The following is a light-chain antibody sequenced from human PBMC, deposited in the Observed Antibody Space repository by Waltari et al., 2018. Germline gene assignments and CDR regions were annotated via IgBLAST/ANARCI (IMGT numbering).Light chain of an antibody. J-gene: IGKJ1*01. CDR3: MQGTHWPWT. CDR1: QSLVHSYGYTY. CDR2: KVS. V-gene: IGKV2-30*02. Sequence: QSLVHSYGYTYLNWFHQRPGQSPRRLFYKVSKRDSGVPDRFSGSGSGTDFTLEISRVEAEDVGLYYCMQGTHWPWTFGQGTKVDIK.